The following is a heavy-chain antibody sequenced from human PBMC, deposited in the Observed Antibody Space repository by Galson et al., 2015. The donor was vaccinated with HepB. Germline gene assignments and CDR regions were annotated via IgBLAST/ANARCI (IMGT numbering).Heavy chain of an antibody. CDR2: INPNSGGT. J-gene: IGHJ4*02. CDR3: ARVHDYGDSFDY. V-gene: IGHV1-2*06. Sequence: SVKVSCKASGYTFTGHYRHWVRHAPGQGREWMGRINPNSGGTNYAQKFQGRVTMTRDTSISTAYMELSKLRSDDTAVYYCARVHDYGDSFDYWGQGTLVTVSS. CDR1: GYTFTGHY. D-gene: IGHD4-17*01.